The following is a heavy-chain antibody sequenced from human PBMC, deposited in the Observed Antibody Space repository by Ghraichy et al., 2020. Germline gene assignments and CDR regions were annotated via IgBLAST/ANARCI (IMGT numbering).Heavy chain of an antibody. J-gene: IGHJ4*02. CDR2: VYHSGST. CDR3: SSEYYGGFGY. D-gene: IGHD4-23*01. V-gene: IGHV4-59*01. Sequence: ETLSLTCSVSGASISSDYWSWIRQSPGKGLEWIGYVYHSGSTNYNPSLKSRVTISADTSKNQFSLKLSSVTTADTAGYYCSSEYYGGFGYWGQGTLVTVSS. CDR1: GASISSDY.